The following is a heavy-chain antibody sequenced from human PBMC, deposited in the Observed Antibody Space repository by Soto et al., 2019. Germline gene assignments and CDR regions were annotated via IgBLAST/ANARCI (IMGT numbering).Heavy chain of an antibody. CDR2: IWYDGSNK. V-gene: IGHV3-33*01. CDR3: ARTAGIAARPFDAFDI. D-gene: IGHD6-6*01. Sequence: GGSLRLSCAASGFPFSSYGMHWVRQAPGKGLEWVAVIWYDGSNKYYADSVKGRFTISRDNSKNTLYLQMNSLRAEDTAVYYCARTAGIAARPFDAFDIWGQGTMVTVSS. J-gene: IGHJ3*02. CDR1: GFPFSSYG.